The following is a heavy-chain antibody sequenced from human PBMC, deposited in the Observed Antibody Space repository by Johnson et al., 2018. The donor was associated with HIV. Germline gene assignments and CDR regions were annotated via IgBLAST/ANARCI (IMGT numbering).Heavy chain of an antibody. D-gene: IGHD6-13*01. V-gene: IGHV3-7*01. J-gene: IGHJ3*01. Sequence: VQLVESGGGLVQPGGSLRLSCAASGLTVTDNYISWVRQAPGKGLEWVANIKQDGSEKYYVDSVKGRFTISRDNAKNSLYLQMNSLRAEDTAVYYCAKEGWAAAQEGWGGFDVWGPGTVVTVSS. CDR3: AKEGWAAAQEGWGGFDV. CDR1: GLTVTDNY. CDR2: IKQDGSEK.